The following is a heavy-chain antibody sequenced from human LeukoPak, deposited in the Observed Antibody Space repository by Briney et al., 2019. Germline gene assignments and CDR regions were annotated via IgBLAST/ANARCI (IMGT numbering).Heavy chain of an antibody. CDR1: GFTFSSYN. V-gene: IGHV3-21*01. J-gene: IGHJ4*02. CDR3: ARVWCIVATNDY. D-gene: IGHD5-12*01. CDR2: ISSSSTYI. Sequence: GGSLRHSCAASGFTFSSYNMNWVRQAPGKGLEWVSSISSSSTYIYYADSVKGRFTISRDNAKNSLYLQMNSLRAEDTAMYYCARVWCIVATNDYWGQGTPLTVSS.